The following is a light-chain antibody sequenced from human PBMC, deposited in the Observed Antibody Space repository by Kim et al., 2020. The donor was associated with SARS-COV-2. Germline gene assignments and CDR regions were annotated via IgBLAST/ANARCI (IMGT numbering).Light chain of an antibody. CDR2: GAS. CDR1: QSLNINY. V-gene: IGKV3-20*01. CDR3: HQYNSSPWT. J-gene: IGKJ1*01. Sequence: APGERATLSGRASQSLNINYLAWYQQKPGRAPRLLIYGASSRATGIPDRFSGSGSGTDFTLTISRLEAEDFAVYYCHQYNSSPWTFGQGTKVDIK.